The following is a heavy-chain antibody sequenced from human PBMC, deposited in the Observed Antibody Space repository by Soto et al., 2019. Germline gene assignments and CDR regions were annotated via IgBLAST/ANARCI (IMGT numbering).Heavy chain of an antibody. CDR2: INHSGST. V-gene: IGHV4-34*01. D-gene: IGHD3-10*01. CDR1: GGSFSGYY. J-gene: IGHJ5*02. Sequence: QVQLQQWGAGLWKPSETLSLTCAVYGGSFSGYYWSWIRQPPGKGLEWIGEINHSGSTNYNPSLKSRVTISVDTSKNQFSLKLSSVTAADTAVYYCARGPGGSGSYLRLGFDPWGQGTLVTVSS. CDR3: ARGPGGSGSYLRLGFDP.